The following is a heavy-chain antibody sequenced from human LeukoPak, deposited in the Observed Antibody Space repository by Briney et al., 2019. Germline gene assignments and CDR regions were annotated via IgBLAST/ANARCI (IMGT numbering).Heavy chain of an antibody. CDR1: GFTFSSYS. J-gene: IGHJ4*02. CDR3: ARARGYSYGLGGDY. CDR2: ISYTSSTI. D-gene: IGHD5-18*01. Sequence: PGGSLRLSCAASGFTFSSYSMNWVRQAPGKGLEWVSYISYTSSTIYYADSVKGRFTISRDNAKNSLYLQMNSLRDEDTAVYYCARARGYSYGLGGDYWGQGTLVTVYS. V-gene: IGHV3-48*02.